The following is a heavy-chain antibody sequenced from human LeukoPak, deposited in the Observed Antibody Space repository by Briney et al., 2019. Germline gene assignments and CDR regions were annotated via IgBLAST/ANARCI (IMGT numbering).Heavy chain of an antibody. J-gene: IGHJ4*02. V-gene: IGHV1-18*01. CDR1: GYTFTSYG. D-gene: IGHD3-10*01. CDR3: ARSRYYYGSGSPVSYDY. CDR2: ISAYNGNT. Sequence: ASVKVSCKASGYTFTSYGISWVRQAPGQGLEWMGWISAYNGNTNYAQKLQGRVTMTTDTSTSTAYMELRSLGSDDTAVYYCARSRYYYGSGSPVSYDYWGQGTLVTVSS.